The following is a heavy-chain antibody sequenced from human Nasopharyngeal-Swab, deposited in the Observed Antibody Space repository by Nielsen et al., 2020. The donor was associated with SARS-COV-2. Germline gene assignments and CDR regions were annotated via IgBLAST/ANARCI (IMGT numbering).Heavy chain of an antibody. CDR1: GFSFSTYW. J-gene: IGHJ6*03. D-gene: IGHD3-16*02. Sequence: GESLKISCAASGFSFSTYWMTWVRQAPGKGLEWVANIKQGGSEKYYVDPVKGRFTVSRDNPKNLLYLQVNSLRAEDTAVYYCARQGVFVPAYFHQYYMDVWGKGTTVTVSS. CDR2: IKQGGSEK. CDR3: ARQGVFVPAYFHQYYMDV. V-gene: IGHV3-7*03.